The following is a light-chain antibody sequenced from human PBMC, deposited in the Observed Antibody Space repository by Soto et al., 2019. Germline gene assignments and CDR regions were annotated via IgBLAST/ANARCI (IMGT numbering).Light chain of an antibody. Sequence: DIQMTQSPSSLSASVGDRVTITCQASQDMTTSLNWYQQKPGKAPKLLIHDASILQTGVPSRFSGSASGTHFAFTISSLQPEDIGTYYCQQYDSLPPYTFGQGTKLEIK. CDR3: QQYDSLPPYT. V-gene: IGKV1-33*01. CDR2: DAS. J-gene: IGKJ2*01. CDR1: QDMTTS.